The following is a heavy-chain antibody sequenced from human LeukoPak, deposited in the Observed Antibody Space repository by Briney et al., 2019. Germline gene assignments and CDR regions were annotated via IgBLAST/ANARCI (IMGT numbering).Heavy chain of an antibody. D-gene: IGHD6-6*01. CDR2: IIPIFGTA. Sequence: GASVKVSCKASGGTFSSSAISWVRQAPGQGLEWRGGIIPIFGTANYAQKFQGRVTITTDESTSTAYMELSSLRSEDTAVYYCARGATEYSSSSAFEYWGQGTLVTVSS. CDR3: ARGATEYSSSSAFEY. CDR1: GGTFSSSA. V-gene: IGHV1-69*05. J-gene: IGHJ4*02.